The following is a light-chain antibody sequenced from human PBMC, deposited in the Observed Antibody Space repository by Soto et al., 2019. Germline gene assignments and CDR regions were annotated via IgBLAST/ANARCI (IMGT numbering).Light chain of an antibody. V-gene: IGKV3-11*01. CDR1: QSVSSY. CDR2: DAS. Sequence: EIVLTQSPATLSLSPGERATLSCRASQSVSSYLAWYQQEPGQAPRLLIYDASNRATGIPARFSGSGSGTDFTLTISSLEPEDFAVYYCQQRSNWRRTFGQGTKVDIK. J-gene: IGKJ1*01. CDR3: QQRSNWRRT.